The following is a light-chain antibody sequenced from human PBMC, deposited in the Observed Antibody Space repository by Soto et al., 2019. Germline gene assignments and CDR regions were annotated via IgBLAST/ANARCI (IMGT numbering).Light chain of an antibody. V-gene: IGKV1-39*01. CDR3: QQTFSNLLS. CDR2: SAS. CDR1: ESISNY. Sequence: IQLTQSPSSLSASAGVRVTIACRASESISNYLSWYQLKPGEAPKVLIYSASTLRDGVPSRFSGTGSGTEFTLSISSFQPEDVATYFCQQTFSNLLSFGGGTKVEIK. J-gene: IGKJ4*01.